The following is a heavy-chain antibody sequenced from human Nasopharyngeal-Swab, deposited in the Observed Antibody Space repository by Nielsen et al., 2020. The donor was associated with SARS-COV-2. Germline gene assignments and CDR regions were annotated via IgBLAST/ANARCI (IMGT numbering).Heavy chain of an antibody. CDR3: ATLPSYSSGWYEGDY. Sequence: SVKVSCKASGGTFSSYAISWVRQAPGQGLEWMGGIIPIFGTANYAQKFQGRVTITADGSTSTAYMELSSLRSEDTAVYYCATLPSYSSGWYEGDYWGQGTLVTVSS. CDR2: IIPIFGTA. J-gene: IGHJ4*02. D-gene: IGHD6-19*01. CDR1: GGTFSSYA. V-gene: IGHV1-69*13.